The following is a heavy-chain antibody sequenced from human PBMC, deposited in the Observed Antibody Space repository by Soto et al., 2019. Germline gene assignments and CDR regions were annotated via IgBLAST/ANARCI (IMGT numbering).Heavy chain of an antibody. CDR2: IYYSGST. D-gene: IGHD6-19*01. V-gene: IGHV4-59*01. CDR3: ARVLSSGLYYYYYGMDV. J-gene: IGHJ6*02. CDR1: GGPISSYY. Sequence: ASETLSLTCPVSGGPISSYYWSWIRQPPGKGLEWIGYIYYSGSTNYNPSLKSRVTISVDTSKNQFSLKLSSVTAADTAVYYCARVLSSGLYYYYYGMDVWGQGTTVTVSS.